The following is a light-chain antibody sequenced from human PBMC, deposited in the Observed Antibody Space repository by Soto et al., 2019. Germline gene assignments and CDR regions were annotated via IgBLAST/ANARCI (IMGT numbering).Light chain of an antibody. J-gene: IGKJ5*01. CDR2: DAS. V-gene: IGKV3D-20*01. Sequence: EIVFTQSPATLSLSPGERATLSCGASQSVSSSYLAWYQQKPGLAPRLLIYDASSRATGIPDRFSGSGSGTDFTLTISRLEPEDFAVYYCQQYGSSLSITFGQGTRLEIK. CDR1: QSVSSSY. CDR3: QQYGSSLSIT.